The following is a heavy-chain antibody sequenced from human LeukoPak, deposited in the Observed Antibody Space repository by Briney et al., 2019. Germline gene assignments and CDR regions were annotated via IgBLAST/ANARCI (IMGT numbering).Heavy chain of an antibody. CDR2: ISSSGGNT. CDR3: AKGYCSSTSCYAAYFDY. J-gene: IGHJ4*02. CDR1: GFTFSSYS. D-gene: IGHD2-2*01. V-gene: IGHV3-23*01. Sequence: PGASLRLSCAASGFTFSSYSMSWVRQAPGKGLEWVSGISSSGGNTYYADSVKGRFTISRDNSKNTLYLQMSSLRAEDTAVYYCAKGYCSSTSCYAAYFDYWGQGSLVTVSS.